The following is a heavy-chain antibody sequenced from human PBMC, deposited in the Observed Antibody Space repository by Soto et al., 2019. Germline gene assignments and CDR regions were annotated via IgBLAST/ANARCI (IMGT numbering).Heavy chain of an antibody. CDR1: GGSIRSYY. J-gene: IGHJ6*02. CDR2: LYNSGST. V-gene: IGHV4-59*01. D-gene: IGHD2-21*02. Sequence: QVRLQESCRGLVKPSETLSLTCTVSGGSIRSYYWSWIRQAPGKGLEWIGYLYNSGSTVYNPSLKSRVTISVDTSKNQFSLKLNSVTAADTAVYYCARDLWGYCGTDCYPLDVWGQGTTVTVSS. CDR3: ARDLWGYCGTDCYPLDV.